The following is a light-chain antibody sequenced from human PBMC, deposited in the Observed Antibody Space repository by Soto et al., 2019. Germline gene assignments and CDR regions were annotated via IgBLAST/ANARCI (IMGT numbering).Light chain of an antibody. CDR2: VAS. V-gene: IGKV1-27*01. CDR3: QQYNGYSSVT. CDR1: QGISNY. Sequence: DIQMTQSPSSLSASVGDRVTITCRASQGISNYLAWYQQKPGQVPKLLIYVASTLQSGVPSRFSGSGSGTEFTLAISSLQPDDFATYYCQQYNGYSSVTFGGGTKVDIK. J-gene: IGKJ4*01.